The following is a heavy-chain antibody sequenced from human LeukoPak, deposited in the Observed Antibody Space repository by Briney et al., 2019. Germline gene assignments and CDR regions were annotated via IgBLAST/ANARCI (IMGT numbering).Heavy chain of an antibody. D-gene: IGHD1-20*01. J-gene: IGHJ4*02. V-gene: IGHV3-21*01. CDR1: GFTFSSYS. CDR3: ARDGNNWNYFDY. CDR2: ISSSSSYI. Sequence: GGSLRLSCAASGFTFSSYSMNWVGQAPGKGLEWVSSISSSSSYIYYADSVKGRFTISRDNAKNSLYLQMNSLRAEDTAVYYCARDGNNWNYFDYWGQGTLVTVSS.